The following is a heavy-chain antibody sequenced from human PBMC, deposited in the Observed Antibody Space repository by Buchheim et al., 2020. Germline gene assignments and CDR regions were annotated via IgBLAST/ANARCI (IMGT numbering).Heavy chain of an antibody. CDR2: INPSGGST. CDR3: ARVVSGVFGVDEPFDY. CDR1: GYTFTSYY. V-gene: IGHV1-46*01. Sequence: QVQLVQSGAEVKKPGASVKVSCKASGYTFTSYYMHWVRQAPGQGLEWMGIINPSGGSTSYAQQFQGRVTMTRDTSTSTVYMELSSLRSEDTAVYYCARVVSGVFGVDEPFDYWGQGTL. J-gene: IGHJ4*02. D-gene: IGHD3-3*01.